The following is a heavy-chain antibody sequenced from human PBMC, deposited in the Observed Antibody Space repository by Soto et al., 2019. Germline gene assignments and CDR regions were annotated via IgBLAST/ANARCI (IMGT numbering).Heavy chain of an antibody. Sequence: GSLRLSCAASGFTFSSYSMNWVRQAPGKGLEWVSSISSSSSYIYYADSVKGRFTISRDNAKNSLYLQMNSLRAEDTAVYYCARAPPGVGGYYYYYGMDVWGQGTTVTVSS. D-gene: IGHD3-16*01. J-gene: IGHJ6*02. V-gene: IGHV3-21*01. CDR3: ARAPPGVGGYYYYYGMDV. CDR2: ISSSSSYI. CDR1: GFTFSSYS.